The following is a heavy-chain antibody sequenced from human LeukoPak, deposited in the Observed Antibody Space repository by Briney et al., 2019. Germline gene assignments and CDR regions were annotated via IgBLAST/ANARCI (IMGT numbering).Heavy chain of an antibody. Sequence: SETLSLTCTVSGGSISSYYWSWIRQPPGKGLEWIGYIYYSGSTNYNPSLKSRVTISVDTSKNQFSLKLSSVTAADTAVYYCARWGYSSGWKNNWFDPWGQGTLVTVSS. V-gene: IGHV4-59*01. CDR1: GGSISSYY. D-gene: IGHD6-19*01. CDR2: IYYSGST. CDR3: ARWGYSSGWKNNWFDP. J-gene: IGHJ5*02.